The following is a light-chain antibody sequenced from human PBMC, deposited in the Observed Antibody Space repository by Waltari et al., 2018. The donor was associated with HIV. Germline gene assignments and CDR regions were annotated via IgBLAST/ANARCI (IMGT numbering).Light chain of an antibody. CDR1: NSTVGSFNF. CDR3: SSYAGSNIWV. CDR2: EVT. Sequence: QSALTQPASVSGSPGQSITISCTGTNSTVGSFNFVSWYQQPPGKAPRLMIYEVTKRPSGISNRFSGSKSGNTASLTISGLQAEDEAYYYCSSYAGSNIWVFGGGTKLTVL. V-gene: IGLV2-23*02. J-gene: IGLJ3*02.